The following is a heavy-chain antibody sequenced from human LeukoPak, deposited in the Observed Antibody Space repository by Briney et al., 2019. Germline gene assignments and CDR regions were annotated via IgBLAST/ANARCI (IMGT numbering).Heavy chain of an antibody. CDR2: IHSSGTT. CDR3: ARGAAVAGTVDY. CDR1: GDSISTYF. Sequence: SETLSLTCTVSGDSISTYFWSWIRQPAGNGLEWIGRIHSSGTTNYNPSLKSRVTMSIDTSKNQFSLKLRSVTAADTAVYYCARGAAVAGTVDYWGLGTLVTVSS. J-gene: IGHJ4*02. V-gene: IGHV4-4*07. D-gene: IGHD6-19*01.